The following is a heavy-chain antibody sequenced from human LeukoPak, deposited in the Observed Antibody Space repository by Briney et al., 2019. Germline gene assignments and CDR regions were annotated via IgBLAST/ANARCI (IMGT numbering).Heavy chain of an antibody. Sequence: PGGSLRLSCGASGFNFITYSMNWVRQAPGKGLEWISYISSSSSTRFYADSVLGRFTISRDNAKDSVYLQMNGLRADDTATYYCARGILATSDAFDLWGRGTRVSVSS. CDR2: ISSSSSTR. J-gene: IGHJ3*01. CDR3: ARGILATSDAFDL. CDR1: GFNFITYS. V-gene: IGHV3-48*01.